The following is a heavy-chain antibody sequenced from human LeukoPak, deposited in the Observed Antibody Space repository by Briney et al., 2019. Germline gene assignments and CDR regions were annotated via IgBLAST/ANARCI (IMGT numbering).Heavy chain of an antibody. Sequence: PPETLSLTCTVSGGSISSYYWSWIRQPAGKGLEWIGRIYTSGSTNYNPSLKSRVTISVDTSKNQFSLKLSSVTAADTAVYYCATGAASRDAFDIWGQGTMVTVSS. CDR3: ATGAASRDAFDI. V-gene: IGHV4-4*07. J-gene: IGHJ3*02. CDR2: IYTSGST. CDR1: GGSISSYY. D-gene: IGHD1-26*01.